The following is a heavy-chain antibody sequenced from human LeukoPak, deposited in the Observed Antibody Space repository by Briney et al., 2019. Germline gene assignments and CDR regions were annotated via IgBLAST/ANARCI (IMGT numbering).Heavy chain of an antibody. Sequence: SETLSLTCTVSGGSISSYYWNWIRQPPGKGLERIGHIYYSGSTNYNPSLMGRVTISVDTSKNQFSLKLSSVTAADTAVYYCARQITSASVAFDYWGQGTLVTVSS. J-gene: IGHJ4*02. V-gene: IGHV4-59*01. D-gene: IGHD6-6*01. CDR1: GGSISSYY. CDR2: IYYSGST. CDR3: ARQITSASVAFDY.